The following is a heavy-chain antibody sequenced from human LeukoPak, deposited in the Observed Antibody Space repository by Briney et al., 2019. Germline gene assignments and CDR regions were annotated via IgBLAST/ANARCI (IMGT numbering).Heavy chain of an antibody. Sequence: GESLKISCTGSGYIFTSYWIGWVRQMPGKGLEWMGIIYPGDSDTRYSPSFQGQVTISADKSISTAYLQWSSLKASDTAMYYCARQYQLLQSSYYFDYWGQGTLVTVSS. J-gene: IGHJ4*02. CDR2: IYPGDSDT. D-gene: IGHD2-2*01. V-gene: IGHV5-51*01. CDR3: ARQYQLLQSSYYFDY. CDR1: GYIFTSYW.